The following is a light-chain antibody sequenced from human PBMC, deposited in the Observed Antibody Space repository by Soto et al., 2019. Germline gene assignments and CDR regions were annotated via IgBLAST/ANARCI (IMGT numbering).Light chain of an antibody. J-gene: IGKJ4*01. Sequence: EIVLTQSPATLSLSPGERATLSCRASQSISSYLGWYQQKPGQAPRLLIYDASNRATGIPARFSGSGSGTDLTLTISSLEPEDFAVYYCQQRSNWPLTFGGGTKVEIK. V-gene: IGKV3-11*01. CDR3: QQRSNWPLT. CDR2: DAS. CDR1: QSISSY.